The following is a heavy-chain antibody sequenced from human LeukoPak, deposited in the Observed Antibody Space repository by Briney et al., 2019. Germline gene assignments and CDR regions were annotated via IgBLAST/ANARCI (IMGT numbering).Heavy chain of an antibody. CDR1: GFTFSSYT. CDR2: ISSSGSI. Sequence: PGGSLRLSCAASGFTFSSYTMNWARQAPGKGLEWVSYISSSGSISYADSVKGRFTISRDNAKNSLYLQMNSLRDEDTAVYYCARMIDYNYGYAFDYWGQGTLVTVSS. CDR3: ARMIDYNYGYAFDY. V-gene: IGHV3-48*02. J-gene: IGHJ4*02. D-gene: IGHD5-18*01.